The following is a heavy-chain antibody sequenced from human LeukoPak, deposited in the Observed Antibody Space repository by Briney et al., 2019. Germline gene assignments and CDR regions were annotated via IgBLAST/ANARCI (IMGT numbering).Heavy chain of an antibody. V-gene: IGHV3-23*01. D-gene: IGHD2-2*01. CDR2: ISGSGGST. CDR3: AKDPGYQVVYCFDY. J-gene: IGHJ4*02. Sequence: TGGSLRLPCAASGFTFSSYSMSWVRQAPGKGLEWVSGISGSGGSTDYADSVKGRFTISRDNSKNTLYLQMNSLRVEDTAVYYCAKDPGYQVVYCFDYWGQGTLVTVSS. CDR1: GFTFSSYS.